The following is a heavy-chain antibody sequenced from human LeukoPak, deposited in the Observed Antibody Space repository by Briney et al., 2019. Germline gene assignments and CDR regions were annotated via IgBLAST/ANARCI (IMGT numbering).Heavy chain of an antibody. CDR2: SGST. D-gene: IGHD1-26*01. CDR3: ARKMGATPFFDY. J-gene: IGHJ4*02. V-gene: IGHV4-39*01. Sequence: SGSTTYNPSLKSRDTISVDTSKNQFSLKLSSVTAADTAVYYCARKMGATPFFDYWGQGTLVTVSS.